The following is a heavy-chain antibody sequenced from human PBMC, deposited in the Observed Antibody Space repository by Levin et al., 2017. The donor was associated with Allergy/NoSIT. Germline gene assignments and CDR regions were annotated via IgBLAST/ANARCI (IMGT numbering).Heavy chain of an antibody. CDR3: ARDGNYVWGSYRYTSWFDP. J-gene: IGHJ5*02. V-gene: IGHV4-31*03. D-gene: IGHD3-16*02. CDR1: GGSIRSGGYY. Sequence: SQTLSLPCTVSGGSIRSGGYYWSWIRQHPGKGLEWIGYIYYSGSTYYNPSLKSRVTISVDTSKNQFSLKLSSVTAADTAVYYCARDGNYVWGSYRYTSWFDPWGQGTLVTVSS. CDR2: IYYSGST.